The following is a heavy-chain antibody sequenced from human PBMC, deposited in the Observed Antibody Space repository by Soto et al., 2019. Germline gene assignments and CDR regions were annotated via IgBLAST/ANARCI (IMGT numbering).Heavy chain of an antibody. CDR3: AKAAVAGPPYYYYGMDV. V-gene: IGHV3-23*01. D-gene: IGHD6-19*01. CDR2: ISGSGGST. J-gene: IGHJ6*02. Sequence: GGSLILSCAASGFTFSSYSMSWVRQAPGKGLEWVSAISGSGGSTYYADSVKGRFTISRDNSKNTLYLQMNSLRAEDTAVYYCAKAAVAGPPYYYYGMDVWGQGTTVTVSS. CDR1: GFTFSSYS.